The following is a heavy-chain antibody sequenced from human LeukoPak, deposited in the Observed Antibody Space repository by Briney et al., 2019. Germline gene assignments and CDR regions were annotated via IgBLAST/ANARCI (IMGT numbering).Heavy chain of an antibody. D-gene: IGHD6-13*01. Sequence: GASVKVSCKASGGTFSSYAISWVRQAPGQGLEWMGGIIPIFGTANYAQKFQGRVTITADESTSTAYMELSSLRSEDTAVYYCASQGVDGSWYDYYYMDVWGKGTTVTISS. J-gene: IGHJ6*03. CDR1: GGTFSSYA. CDR3: ASQGVDGSWYDYYYMDV. CDR2: IIPIFGTA. V-gene: IGHV1-69*13.